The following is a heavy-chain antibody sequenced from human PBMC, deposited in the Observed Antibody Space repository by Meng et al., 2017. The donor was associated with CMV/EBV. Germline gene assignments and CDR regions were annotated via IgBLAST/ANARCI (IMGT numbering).Heavy chain of an antibody. D-gene: IGHD2-2*01. CDR1: GGSISSSSYY. J-gene: IGHJ6*02. Sequence: SETLSLTCTVSGGSISSSSYYWGWIRQPPGKGLEWIGSIYYSGSTYYNPSLKSRVTISVDTSKNQFSLKLSSVTAADTAVHYCARHEGPYCSSTSCPSFPWDYYYYGMDVWGQGTTVTVSS. CDR2: IYYSGST. CDR3: ARHEGPYCSSTSCPSFPWDYYYYGMDV. V-gene: IGHV4-39*01.